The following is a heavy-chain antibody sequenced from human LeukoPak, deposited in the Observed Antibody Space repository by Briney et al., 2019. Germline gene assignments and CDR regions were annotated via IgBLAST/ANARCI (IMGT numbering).Heavy chain of an antibody. CDR2: ISAYNGNT. Sequence: ASVKVSCKASGYTFTSYGISWVRQAPGQGLEWMGWISAYNGNTNYAQKLQGRVTMTTDTSTSTGYLELRSLRSDDTAVYHCATNAYYYDSSGYPLVGDFDYWGQGTLVTVSS. J-gene: IGHJ4*02. D-gene: IGHD3-22*01. CDR1: GYTFTSYG. V-gene: IGHV1-18*01. CDR3: ATNAYYYDSSGYPLVGDFDY.